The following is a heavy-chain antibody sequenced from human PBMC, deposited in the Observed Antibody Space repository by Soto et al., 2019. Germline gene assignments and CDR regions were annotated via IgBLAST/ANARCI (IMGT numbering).Heavy chain of an antibody. CDR1: GFTFSSYA. D-gene: IGHD3-22*01. CDR3: AKDPHYYDSSGYYLVNYFDY. Sequence: GESLKISCAASGFTFSSYAMSWVRQAPGKGLEWVSAISGSGGSTYYADSVKGRFTISRDNSKNTLYLQMNSLRAEDTAVYYCAKDPHYYDSSGYYLVNYFDYWGQGTLVTVSS. CDR2: ISGSGGST. V-gene: IGHV3-23*01. J-gene: IGHJ4*02.